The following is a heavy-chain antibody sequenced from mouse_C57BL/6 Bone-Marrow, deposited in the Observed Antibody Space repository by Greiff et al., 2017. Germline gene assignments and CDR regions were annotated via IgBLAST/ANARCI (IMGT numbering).Heavy chain of an antibody. CDR1: GFTFSDYY. V-gene: IGHV5-16*01. Sequence: EVKLVESEGGLVQPGSSMKLSCTASGFTFSDYYMAWVRQVPEKGLEWVANINYDGSSTYYLDSLKSRFIISRDNAMNSLYLQMSSLKSEDTATYYCARDDYYGSAYFDYWGQGTTLTVSS. CDR2: INYDGSST. D-gene: IGHD1-1*01. CDR3: ARDDYYGSAYFDY. J-gene: IGHJ2*01.